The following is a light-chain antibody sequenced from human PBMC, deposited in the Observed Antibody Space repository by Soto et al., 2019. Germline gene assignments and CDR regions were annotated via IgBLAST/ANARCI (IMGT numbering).Light chain of an antibody. CDR1: QGISRY. J-gene: IGKJ1*01. CDR2: AAS. CDR3: QQYYSYPQT. V-gene: IGKV1-8*01. Sequence: AIRMTQSPSSLSASTGDRVTITCRASQGISRYLAWYQQKPGKATKLLIYAASTLQSGVPSRFSGSGSGTDFTLTISCLQSEDFATYYCQQYYSYPQTFGQGTKVEIK.